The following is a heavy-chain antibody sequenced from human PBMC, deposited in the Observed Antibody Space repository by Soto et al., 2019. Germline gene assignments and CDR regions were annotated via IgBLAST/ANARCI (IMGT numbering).Heavy chain of an antibody. CDR1: GFTFSRDG. J-gene: IGHJ4*02. Sequence: EVQLLESGGGLVQAGGSLRLSCAASGFTFSRDGMSLVRQAPGKGLEWVSLITDNGGSTYYADSVKGRFTISRDNTKNTLFLQMNSLRDEDTAVYYCAKERATTTAFDYWGQGALVTVSS. CDR3: AKERATTTAFDY. D-gene: IGHD4-17*01. CDR2: ITDNGGST. V-gene: IGHV3-23*01.